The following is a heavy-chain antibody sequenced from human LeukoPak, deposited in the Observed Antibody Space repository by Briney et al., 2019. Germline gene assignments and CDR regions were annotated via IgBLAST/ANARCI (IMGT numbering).Heavy chain of an antibody. J-gene: IGHJ4*02. Sequence: GGSLRLSCAASGFSFSVYEMHWVRQAPGRGLEWIADISGSDTSTYYADSVKGRFTISRDNAKNSLYLQMNRLRVEDTAVYYCTTLTVASNFDYWGRGTLVTVSS. CDR1: GFSFSVYE. CDR2: ISGSDTST. CDR3: TTLTVASNFDY. V-gene: IGHV3-48*03. D-gene: IGHD6-19*01.